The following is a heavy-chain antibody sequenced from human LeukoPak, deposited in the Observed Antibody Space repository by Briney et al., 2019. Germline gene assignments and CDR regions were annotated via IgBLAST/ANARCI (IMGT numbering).Heavy chain of an antibody. J-gene: IGHJ6*02. D-gene: IGHD3-10*01. Sequence: ASVKVSCKASGYTFTSHGISWVRQAPGQGLEWMGWLSAYKSNTTYAQKFQGRVTMTTDTSTSTAYMELRRLTSDDTAVYYCARDEGKWFGESYYYYYGMDVWGQGTTVSVSS. V-gene: IGHV1-18*04. CDR2: LSAYKSNT. CDR3: ARDEGKWFGESYYYYYGMDV. CDR1: GYTFTSHG.